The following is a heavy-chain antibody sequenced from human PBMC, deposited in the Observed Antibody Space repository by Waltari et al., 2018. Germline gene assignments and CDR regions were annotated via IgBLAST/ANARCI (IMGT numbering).Heavy chain of an antibody. J-gene: IGHJ6*03. CDR2: ISYSGST. CDR1: GGSISTTTYY. Sequence: QLQLQESGPGLVKPSETLSLTCTVSGGSISTTTYYWGGIRQPPGKGLEWIGSISYSGSTPYTPSLNSRVTMSVDTSKNQFSLKLNSVTAADTAVYYCARQATDAYYYYYMDVWGKGTTVTVSS. V-gene: IGHV4-39*01. D-gene: IGHD2-21*02. CDR3: ARQATDAYYYYYMDV.